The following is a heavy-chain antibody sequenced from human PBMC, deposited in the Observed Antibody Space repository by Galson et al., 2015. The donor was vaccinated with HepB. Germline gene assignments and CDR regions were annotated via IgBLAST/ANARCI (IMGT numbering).Heavy chain of an antibody. J-gene: IGHJ4*02. D-gene: IGHD2-2*02. CDR2: ISGSGGST. Sequence: SLRLSCAASGFTFSSYAMSWVRQAPGKGLEWVSAISGSGGSTYYADSVKGRFTISRDNFKNTLYLQMNSLRAEDTAVYYCAKHQQLLYVSYWGQGTLVTVSS. V-gene: IGHV3-23*01. CDR1: GFTFSSYA. CDR3: AKHQQLLYVSY.